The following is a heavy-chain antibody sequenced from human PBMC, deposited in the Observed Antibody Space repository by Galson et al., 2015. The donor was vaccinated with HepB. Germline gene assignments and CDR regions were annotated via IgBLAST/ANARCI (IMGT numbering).Heavy chain of an antibody. CDR3: ASMAVTTVYLGFGGAD. CDR1: GFTFSSYA. D-gene: IGHD4-17*01. Sequence: SLRLSCAASGFTFSSYAMHWVRQAPGKGLEWVAVISYDGSNKYYADSVKGRFTISRDNSKNTLYLQMNSLRAEDTAVYYCASMAVTTVYLGFGGADWGQGTLVTVSS. J-gene: IGHJ4*02. V-gene: IGHV3-30-3*01. CDR2: ISYDGSNK.